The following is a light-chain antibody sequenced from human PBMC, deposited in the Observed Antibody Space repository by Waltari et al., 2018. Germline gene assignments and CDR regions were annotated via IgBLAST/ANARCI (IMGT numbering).Light chain of an antibody. J-gene: IGLJ2*01. CDR2: DVN. CDR1: SSNVGGYTL. CDR3: CSYAGDSTLI. Sequence: QSALTQPASVSGSPGQSITISCTGTSSNVGGYTLSPWYQQHPGKAPQLIIYDVNKRPSGISHRFSGSKSGNTASLTISGLQADDESDYYCCSYAGDSTLIFGGGTKLTVL. V-gene: IGLV2-23*02.